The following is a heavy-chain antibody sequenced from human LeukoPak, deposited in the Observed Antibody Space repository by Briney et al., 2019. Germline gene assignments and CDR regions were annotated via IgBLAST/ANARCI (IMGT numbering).Heavy chain of an antibody. CDR1: GFTFSTSG. CDR3: ARDPSSRDDY. CDR2: IWYDGSNK. J-gene: IGHJ4*02. Sequence: GGSLRLSCAASGFTFSTSGMHWVRQAPGKGLEWVTLIWYDGSNKYYADSVKGRFTISRDNSKNMLYLQMNSLRAEDTAVYYCARDPSSRDDYWGQGTLVTVSS. V-gene: IGHV3-33*01. D-gene: IGHD6-19*01.